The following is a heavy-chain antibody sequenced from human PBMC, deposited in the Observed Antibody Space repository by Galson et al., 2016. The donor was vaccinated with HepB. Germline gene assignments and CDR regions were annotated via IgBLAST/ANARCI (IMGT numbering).Heavy chain of an antibody. CDR1: GYTFSSYG. J-gene: IGHJ4*02. Sequence: SVKVSCKASGYTFSSYGITWVRQAPGQGLERLGWSSAYNGGTTYAQKVQGRVIMTTDTSTSTVYMELRSLRSDDTAVYYCAREGGTGDLYFDYWGQGTLVTVSS. CDR2: SSAYNGGT. D-gene: IGHD7-27*01. CDR3: AREGGTGDLYFDY. V-gene: IGHV1-18*01.